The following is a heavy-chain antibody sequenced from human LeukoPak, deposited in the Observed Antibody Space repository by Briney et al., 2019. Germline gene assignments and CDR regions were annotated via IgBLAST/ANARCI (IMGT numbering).Heavy chain of an antibody. D-gene: IGHD1-26*01. J-gene: IGHJ3*02. Sequence: SVKVSCKASGGTFSSHAISWVRQAPGQGLEWMGGITPMFQTSNHAQKFQGRVTITADESTSTAYMELSSLRAEDTAVYYCARGGSYLSAFDIWGQGTMVTVSS. CDR1: GGTFSSHA. V-gene: IGHV1-69*13. CDR3: ARGGSYLSAFDI. CDR2: ITPMFQTS.